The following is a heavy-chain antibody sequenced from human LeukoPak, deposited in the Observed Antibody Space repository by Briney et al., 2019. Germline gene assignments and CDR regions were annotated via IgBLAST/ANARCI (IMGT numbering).Heavy chain of an antibody. D-gene: IGHD2-15*01. Sequence: GGSLRLSCAASGFRFNTYWMNWVRQAPGKGLEWVSSISSSSSYIYYADSVKGRFTISRDNAKNSLYLQMNSLRAEDTAVYYCARGNCSGGSCYSYYYYYMDVWGKGTTVTVSS. CDR3: ARGNCSGGSCYSYYYYYMDV. CDR1: GFRFNTYW. J-gene: IGHJ6*03. V-gene: IGHV3-21*01. CDR2: ISSSSSYI.